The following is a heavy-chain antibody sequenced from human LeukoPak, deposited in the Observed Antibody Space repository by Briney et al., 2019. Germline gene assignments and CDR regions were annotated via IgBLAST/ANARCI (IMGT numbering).Heavy chain of an antibody. J-gene: IGHJ4*02. CDR2: ISAYNGNT. V-gene: IGHV1-18*01. D-gene: IGHD5-24*01. Sequence: ASVKVSRKASGYTFTSYAITWVRQAPGQGLEWMGWISAYNGNTNYAQNLQGRVTMTTDTSTSTAYMELRSLRSDDTAMYYCARMEMATAIFDHWGQGTLVTVSS. CDR3: ARMEMATAIFDH. CDR1: GYTFTSYA.